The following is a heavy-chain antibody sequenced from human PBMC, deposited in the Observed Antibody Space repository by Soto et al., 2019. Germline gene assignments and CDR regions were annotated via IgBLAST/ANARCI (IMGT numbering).Heavy chain of an antibody. Sequence: EVQLLESGGGLVQPGGSLRLSCAASGFPFSSYAMSWVRQAPGKGLEWVPAIGGRDDCRYYADSVKGRFTISRDNSKNILYLQMSSLRADDTAVYYCAKGLCAGDCYVFDYWGQGTLVTVSS. CDR1: GFPFSSYA. CDR2: IGGRDDCR. V-gene: IGHV3-23*01. D-gene: IGHD2-21*02. CDR3: AKGLCAGDCYVFDY. J-gene: IGHJ4*02.